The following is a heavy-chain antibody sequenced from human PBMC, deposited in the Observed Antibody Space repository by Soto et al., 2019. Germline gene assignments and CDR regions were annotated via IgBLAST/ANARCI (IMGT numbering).Heavy chain of an antibody. CDR3: ATAMVRGVINSDYYYYYGMDV. Sequence: ASVKVSCKVSGYTLTELSMHWVRQAPGKGLEWMGGFDPEDGETIYAQKFQGRVTMTEDTSTDTAYMELSSLRSEDTAVYYCATAMVRGVINSDYYYYYGMDVWGQGTTVTV. J-gene: IGHJ6*02. D-gene: IGHD3-10*01. CDR1: GYTLTELS. V-gene: IGHV1-24*01. CDR2: FDPEDGET.